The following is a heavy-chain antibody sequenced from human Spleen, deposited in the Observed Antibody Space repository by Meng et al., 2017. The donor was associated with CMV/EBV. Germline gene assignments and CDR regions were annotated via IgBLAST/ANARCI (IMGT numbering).Heavy chain of an antibody. J-gene: IGHJ6*02. D-gene: IGHD3-3*01. CDR3: AGFGVAITNGLDV. CDR1: GFTFSSSW. V-gene: IGHV3-74*01. CDR2: INSDGSIT. Sequence: GESLKISCAASGFTFSSSWMFWVRQAPGKGLVWVSRINSDGSITNYADSVKGRFTISRDNAKNSLYLQVNSLRVEDTAVYYCAGFGVAITNGLDVWGQGTTVTVSS.